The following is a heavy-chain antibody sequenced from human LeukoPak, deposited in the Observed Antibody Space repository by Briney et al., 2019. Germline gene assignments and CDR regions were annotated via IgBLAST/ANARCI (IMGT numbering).Heavy chain of an antibody. CDR2: INPNSGGT. CDR1: GYTFTGYY. CDR3: ARAEYSSSSFDY. D-gene: IGHD6-6*01. J-gene: IGHJ4*02. Sequence: ASVKVSCKASGYTFTGYYMHWGRQPPAQGLEWMGRINPNSGGTNYAQKFQGRVTMTRDTSISPAYMELSRLRSDDTAVYYCARAEYSSSSFDYWGQGTLVTVSS. V-gene: IGHV1-2*06.